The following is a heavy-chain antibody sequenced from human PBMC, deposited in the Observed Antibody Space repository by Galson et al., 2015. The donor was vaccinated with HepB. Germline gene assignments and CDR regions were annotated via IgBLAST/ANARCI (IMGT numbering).Heavy chain of an antibody. CDR1: GGSISSSDW. D-gene: IGHD5-18*01. CDR2: IFHTGTS. V-gene: IGHV4-4*02. Sequence: SEPLSLTCAVSGGSISSSDWWTWVRQPPGKGLEWIGEIFHTGTSNYNPSLKSRVTISVDKSKNQFSLKLSSVTAADTAIYYCARWADTAPGETFDYWGQGTLVTVSS. J-gene: IGHJ4*02. CDR3: ARWADTAPGETFDY.